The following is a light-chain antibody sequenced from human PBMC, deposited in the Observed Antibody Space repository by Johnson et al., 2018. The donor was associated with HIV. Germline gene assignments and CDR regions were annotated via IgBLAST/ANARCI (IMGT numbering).Light chain of an antibody. J-gene: IGLJ1*01. CDR2: DNY. Sequence: QSVLTQPPSVSAAPGQKVTISCSGSSSNIGNNDVSWYRHLPGTAPKLLIYDNYKRPSGIPDRFSGSKSGTSATLDITGLQTGDEADYYCGTWDSSLRVGFFGTGTKVTVL. CDR3: GTWDSSLRVGF. V-gene: IGLV1-51*01. CDR1: SSNIGNND.